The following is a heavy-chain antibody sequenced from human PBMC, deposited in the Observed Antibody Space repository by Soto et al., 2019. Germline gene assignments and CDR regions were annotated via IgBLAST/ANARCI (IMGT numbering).Heavy chain of an antibody. V-gene: IGHV4-59*01. CDR2: IYYSGST. CDR1: GGSISSYY. J-gene: IGHJ1*01. D-gene: IGHD1-26*01. Sequence: PSETLSLTCTVSGGSISSYYWSWIRQPPGKGLEWIGYIYYSGSTNYNPSLKSRVTISVDTSKNQFSLKLSSVTAADTAVYYCAVVGATGGTEYFQHWGQGTLVTVS. CDR3: AVVGATGGTEYFQH.